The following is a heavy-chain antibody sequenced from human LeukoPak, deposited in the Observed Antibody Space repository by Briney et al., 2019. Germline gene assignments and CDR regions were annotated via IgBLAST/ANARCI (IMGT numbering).Heavy chain of an antibody. J-gene: IGHJ5*02. CDR1: GGSISSGSYY. CDR3: ARGKTSQNIVTRKTYNWFDP. Sequence: SETLSLTCTVSGGSISSGSYYWSWIRQPAGKGLEWIGRIYSSRSTNYNPSLKSRGTMSLDTSKNQFSLRLSSVTAADTAVYYCARGKTSQNIVTRKTYNWFDPWGQGTLVTVSS. D-gene: IGHD2/OR15-2a*01. V-gene: IGHV4-61*02. CDR2: IYSSRST.